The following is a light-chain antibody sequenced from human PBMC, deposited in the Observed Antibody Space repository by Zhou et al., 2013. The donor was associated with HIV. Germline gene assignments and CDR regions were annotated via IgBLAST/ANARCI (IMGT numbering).Light chain of an antibody. CDR3: QQYGVSPWT. V-gene: IGKV3-20*01. Sequence: VLTQSPGTLSLSPGARGTLPCRAGQRVGSNYLGCLQVKPGQVSRLLISGSSIMATDMPDRFSGSGSGTDFTLTVSRLEPEDFAVYYCQQYGVSPWTFGQRDQG. J-gene: IGKJ1*01. CDR2: GSS. CDR1: QRVGSNY.